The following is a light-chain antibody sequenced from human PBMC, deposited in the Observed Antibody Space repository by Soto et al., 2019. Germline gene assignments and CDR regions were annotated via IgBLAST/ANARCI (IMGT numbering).Light chain of an antibody. V-gene: IGKV1-9*01. Sequence: IQLTQSPSSLSASVGDRVTITCRASPAIASFLAWYQQKPGTAPKLLIYGASNRATGIPARFSGSGSGTDFTLTISSLEPEDFAVYYCQQRSNWPRTFGQGTKLEIK. CDR1: PAIASF. CDR3: QQRSNWPRT. J-gene: IGKJ2*01. CDR2: GAS.